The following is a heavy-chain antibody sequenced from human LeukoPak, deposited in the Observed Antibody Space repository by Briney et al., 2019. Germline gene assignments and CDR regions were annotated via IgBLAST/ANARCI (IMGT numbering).Heavy chain of an antibody. CDR3: ARGGTTVSFGLGGY. D-gene: IGHD4-11*01. V-gene: IGHV3-21*01. Sequence: PGGSLRLSCAASGFTFSSYSMNWVRQAPGKGLEWVSSISSSSSYIYYADSVKGRFTISRDNAKNSLYPQMDSLRAEDTAVYYCARGGTTVSFGLGGYWGQGTLVTVSS. CDR1: GFTFSSYS. J-gene: IGHJ4*02. CDR2: ISSSSSYI.